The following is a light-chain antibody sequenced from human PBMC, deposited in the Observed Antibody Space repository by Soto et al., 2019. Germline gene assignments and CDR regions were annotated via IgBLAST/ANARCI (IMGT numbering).Light chain of an antibody. CDR2: KAS. CDR1: QSISSW. V-gene: IGKV1-5*03. CDR3: QQYNSDSCT. Sequence: DIQMTQSPSTLSASVGDRVTITCLASQSISSWLAWYQQKPGKDPKLLIYKASSLESGVRSRFSGSGSETEFSLTISSLQPDDFATYYCQQYNSDSCTFGQGTKLESK. J-gene: IGKJ2*02.